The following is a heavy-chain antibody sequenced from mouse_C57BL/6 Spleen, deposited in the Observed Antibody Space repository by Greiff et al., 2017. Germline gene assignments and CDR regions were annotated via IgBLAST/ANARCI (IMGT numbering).Heavy chain of an antibody. Sequence: VQLVESGPGLVQPSQSLSITCTVSGFSLTSYGVHWVRQSPGKGLEWLGVIWRGGSTDYNAAFMSRLSITKDNSKSQVFFKMNSLQADDTAIYYCAKNDGNYDAMDYWGQGTSVTVSS. CDR3: AKNDGNYDAMDY. CDR2: IWRGGST. D-gene: IGHD2-1*01. J-gene: IGHJ4*01. CDR1: GFSLTSYG. V-gene: IGHV2-5*01.